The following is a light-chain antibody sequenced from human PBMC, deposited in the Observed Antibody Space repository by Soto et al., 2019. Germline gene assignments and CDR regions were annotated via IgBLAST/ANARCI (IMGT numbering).Light chain of an antibody. Sequence: DVVMTQSPLSLPVTLGQPASISCRSSQSLVSSDGNTYLNWFHQRPGQSPRRLIYRVSNRDSGVPDRFSGSGSGTDFTLKISRVEAEDVGIYYCMQGTHWPPYTFGQGTKLEFK. CDR2: RVS. CDR1: QSLVSSDGNTY. V-gene: IGKV2-30*01. J-gene: IGKJ2*01. CDR3: MQGTHWPPYT.